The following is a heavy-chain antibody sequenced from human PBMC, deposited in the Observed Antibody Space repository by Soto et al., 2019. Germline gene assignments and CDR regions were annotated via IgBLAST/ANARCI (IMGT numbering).Heavy chain of an antibody. CDR3: VLGGIVVVPAAIPGYYYGMDV. CDR2: ISYDGSNK. Sequence: GGSMRLSCAASGFTFSSYAMHWVRQAPGKGLEWVAVISYDGSNKYYADSVKGRFTISRDNSKNTLYLQMNSLRAEDTAVYYCVLGGIVVVPAAIPGYYYGMDVWGQGTTVTVSS. CDR1: GFTFSSYA. J-gene: IGHJ6*02. D-gene: IGHD2-2*02. V-gene: IGHV3-30-3*01.